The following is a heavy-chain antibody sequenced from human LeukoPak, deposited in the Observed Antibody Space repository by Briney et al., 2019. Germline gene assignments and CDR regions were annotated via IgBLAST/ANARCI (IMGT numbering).Heavy chain of an antibody. V-gene: IGHV1-69*05. J-gene: IGHJ3*02. Sequence: ASVKVSCKASGGTFSSYAISWVRQAPGQGLEWMGGIIPIFGTVNYAQKFQGRVTITTDESTSTAYMELSSLRSEDTAVDYCARDQEQQLVGDAFDIWGQGTMVTVSS. CDR2: IIPIFGTV. D-gene: IGHD6-13*01. CDR3: ARDQEQQLVGDAFDI. CDR1: GGTFSSYA.